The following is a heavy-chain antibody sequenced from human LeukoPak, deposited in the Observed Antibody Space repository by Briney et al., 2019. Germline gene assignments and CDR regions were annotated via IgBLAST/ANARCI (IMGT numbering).Heavy chain of an antibody. CDR1: GFSFSSYA. Sequence: GGSPRLSCAASGFSFSSYAMSWVRQAPGKGLEWVSAISGSGGSTYYADSVKGRFTVSRDNSKNTLYLQMNSLRAEDTAVYYCARGTTSGYYWFDYWGQGALVTVSS. V-gene: IGHV3-23*01. CDR3: ARGTTSGYYWFDY. CDR2: ISGSGGST. D-gene: IGHD3-22*01. J-gene: IGHJ4*02.